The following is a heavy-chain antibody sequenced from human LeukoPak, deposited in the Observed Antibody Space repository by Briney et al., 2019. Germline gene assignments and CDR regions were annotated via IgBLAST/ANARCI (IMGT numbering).Heavy chain of an antibody. CDR1: GYTFTSYD. CDR2: MNPNSGNT. D-gene: IGHD5/OR15-5a*01. Sequence: ASLKVSCTASGYTFTSYDINWVRQAPGQGLEWMGRMNPNSGNTGYAQKFQGRVTMTRNTSRSTAYMELSSLRSEDTAVYYCARVSHSDAFDIWGRGTMVTVSS. J-gene: IGHJ3*02. V-gene: IGHV1-8*01. CDR3: ARVSHSDAFDI.